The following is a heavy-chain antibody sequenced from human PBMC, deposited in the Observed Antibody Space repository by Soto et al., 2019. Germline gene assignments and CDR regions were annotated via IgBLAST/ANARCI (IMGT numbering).Heavy chain of an antibody. Sequence: QVQLVESGGGVVQPGRSLRLSCEASGFTFRSHGMHWVRQAPGKGLEWVTFISYDGSNKYYADSVNGRFTISRDNSMTTLYLQMDSLRADNTAVYYWAKQYSSGWYCLAYWGQGTLVTVSS. CDR2: ISYDGSNK. CDR3: AKQYSSGWYCLAY. V-gene: IGHV3-30*18. J-gene: IGHJ4*02. D-gene: IGHD6-19*01. CDR1: GFTFRSHG.